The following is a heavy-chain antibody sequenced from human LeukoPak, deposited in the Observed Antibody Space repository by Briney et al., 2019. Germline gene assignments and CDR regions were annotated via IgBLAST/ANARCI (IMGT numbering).Heavy chain of an antibody. J-gene: IGHJ3*02. D-gene: IGHD1-14*01. CDR3: AGPRPTTGDAFDI. V-gene: IGHV3-7*01. Sequence: GGSLRLSCTASGLTFSTSGFNWVRQAPGKGLEWVANIKQDGSEKYYVDSVKGRFTISRDNAKNSLYLQMNSLRAEDTAVYYCAGPRPTTGDAFDIWGQGTMVTVSS. CDR1: GLTFSTSG. CDR2: IKQDGSEK.